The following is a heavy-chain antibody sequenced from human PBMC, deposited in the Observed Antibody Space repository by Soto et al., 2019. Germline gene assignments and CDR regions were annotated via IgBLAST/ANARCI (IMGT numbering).Heavy chain of an antibody. D-gene: IGHD6-13*01. CDR2: IYPSDSVT. Sequence: EVQLVQSGAEVKKPGESLKISCKASGYSFTSYWIGWVRQMPGKGLEWMGFIYPSDSVTRYIPSFQGQGTISAAKSISPAELQWSSPKASDTAMYYGASQAIAAAGDNFAYWGQGTLVTVSS. J-gene: IGHJ4*02. CDR1: GYSFTSYW. CDR3: ASQAIAAAGDNFAY. V-gene: IGHV5-51*01.